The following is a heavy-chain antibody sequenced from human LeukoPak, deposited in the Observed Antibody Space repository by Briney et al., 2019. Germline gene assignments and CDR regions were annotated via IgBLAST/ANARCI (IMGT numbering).Heavy chain of an antibody. CDR3: ARGPGGHIAAAGPRAPFDY. CDR1: GGSISSGDYY. Sequence: SETLSLTCTVSGGSISSGDYYWSWIRQPPGKGLEWIGYIYYSGSTYYNPSLKSRVTISVDTSKNQFSLKLSSVTAADTAVYYCARGPGGHIAAAGPRAPFDYWGQGTLVTVSS. D-gene: IGHD6-13*01. V-gene: IGHV4-30-4*01. J-gene: IGHJ4*02. CDR2: IYYSGST.